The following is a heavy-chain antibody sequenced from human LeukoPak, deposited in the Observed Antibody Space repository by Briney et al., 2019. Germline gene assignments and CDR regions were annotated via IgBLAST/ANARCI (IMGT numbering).Heavy chain of an antibody. CDR1: GGSFSGYY. Sequence: SETLSLTCAVYGGSFSGYYWSWIRQPPGKGLEWIGEINHSGSTYYNPSLKSRVTISVDTSKNQFSLKLSSVTAADTAVYYCARHSSSWNHPSGIDYWGQGTLVTVSS. CDR2: INHSGST. J-gene: IGHJ4*02. CDR3: ARHSSSWNHPSGIDY. V-gene: IGHV4-34*01. D-gene: IGHD6-13*01.